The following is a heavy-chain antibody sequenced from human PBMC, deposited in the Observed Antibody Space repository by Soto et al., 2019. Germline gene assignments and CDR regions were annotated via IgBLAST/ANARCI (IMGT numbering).Heavy chain of an antibody. J-gene: IGHJ1*01. Sequence: GGSLRLSCAASGFTFSSYAMSWVRQAPGKGLEWVSAISGSGGSTYYADSVKGRFTISRDNSKNTLYLQMNSLRAEDTAVYYCAKDRISLRLADEYFQHWGQGTLVTVSS. CDR1: GFTFSSYA. V-gene: IGHV3-23*01. CDR2: ISGSGGST. D-gene: IGHD6-13*01. CDR3: AKDRISLRLADEYFQH.